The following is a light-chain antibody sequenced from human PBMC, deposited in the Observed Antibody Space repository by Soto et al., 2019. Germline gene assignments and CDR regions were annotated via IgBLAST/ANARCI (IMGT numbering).Light chain of an antibody. J-gene: IGLJ7*01. Sequence: QSVLTQSSSASASPGSSVRLTCTLSSGHSRNAIAWHQQQPGKAPRSLMKVESSGSYNKGGGVPDRFSGSSSGTDRYLSISNLQSEDEADYYCETWDTTTRVFGGGTQLTVL. V-gene: IGLV4-60*03. CDR2: VESSGSY. CDR3: ETWDTTTRV. CDR1: SGHSRNA.